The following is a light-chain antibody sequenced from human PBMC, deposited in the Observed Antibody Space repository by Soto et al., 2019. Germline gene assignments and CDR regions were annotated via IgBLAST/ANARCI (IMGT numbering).Light chain of an antibody. Sequence: QSVLTQPRSVSGSPGQSVTISCTGTSSDVGGHNYVTWYQQHPGKAPKLMIYDVNKRPSGVPDRFSGSKSGNTASLTISGLQAEDETDYYCCSYAGSYTLVFGGGTQLTVL. CDR3: CSYAGSYTLV. CDR2: DVN. V-gene: IGLV2-11*01. J-gene: IGLJ7*01. CDR1: SSDVGGHNY.